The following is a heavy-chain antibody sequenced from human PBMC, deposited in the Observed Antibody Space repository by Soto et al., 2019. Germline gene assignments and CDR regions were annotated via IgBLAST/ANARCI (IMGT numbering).Heavy chain of an antibody. CDR1: GGSISSYY. CDR2: IYYSGST. D-gene: IGHD1-26*01. J-gene: IGHJ4*02. V-gene: IGHV4-59*01. Sequence: QVQLQESGPGLVKPSETLSLTCTVSGGSISSYYWSWIRQPPGKGLEWIGYIYYSGSTNYNPSLKSRATIPVDTSKNQFSLKLSCVTAADTAVYYCARRYSGSYAYYFDYWGQGTLVTVSS. CDR3: ARRYSGSYAYYFDY.